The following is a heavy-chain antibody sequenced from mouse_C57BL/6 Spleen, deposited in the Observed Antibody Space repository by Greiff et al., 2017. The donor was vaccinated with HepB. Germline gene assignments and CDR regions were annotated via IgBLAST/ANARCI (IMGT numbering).Heavy chain of an antibody. V-gene: IGHV2-2*01. CDR2: IWSGGST. J-gene: IGHJ3*01. CDR3: ARDSNYEWFAY. Sequence: VQLQQSGPGLVQPSQSLSITCTVSGFSLTSYGVHWVRQSPGKGLEWLGVIWSGGSTDYNAAFISRLSISKDNSKSQVFFKMNSLQADDTAIYYCARDSNYEWFAYWGQGTLVTVSA. CDR1: GFSLTSYG. D-gene: IGHD2-5*01.